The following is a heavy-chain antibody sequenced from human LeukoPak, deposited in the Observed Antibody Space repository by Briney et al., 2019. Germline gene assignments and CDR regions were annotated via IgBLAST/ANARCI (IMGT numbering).Heavy chain of an antibody. CDR3: AKDIALYREPLDY. Sequence: GGSLRLSCAASGFTFSSYAMHWVRQAPGKGLEWVAVISYDGSNKYYADSVKGRFTISRDNSKNTLYLQMNSLRAEDTAVYYCAKDIALYREPLDYWGQGTLVTVSS. V-gene: IGHV3-30*04. CDR2: ISYDGSNK. D-gene: IGHD1-26*01. CDR1: GFTFSSYA. J-gene: IGHJ4*02.